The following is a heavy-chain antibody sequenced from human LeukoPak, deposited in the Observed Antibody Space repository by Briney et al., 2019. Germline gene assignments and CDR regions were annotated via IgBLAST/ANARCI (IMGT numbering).Heavy chain of an antibody. CDR3: ARDWDDSSHAFDI. CDR2: INPNSGGT. V-gene: IGHV1-2*02. CDR1: GYTFTGYY. Sequence: GASVKVSCKASGYTFTGYYMHWVRQAPGQGLEWMGWINPNSGGTNYAQKFQGRVTMTRDTSISTAYMELSRLRSDDTAVYYCARDWDDSSHAFDIWGQGTMVTVSS. D-gene: IGHD3-22*01. J-gene: IGHJ3*02.